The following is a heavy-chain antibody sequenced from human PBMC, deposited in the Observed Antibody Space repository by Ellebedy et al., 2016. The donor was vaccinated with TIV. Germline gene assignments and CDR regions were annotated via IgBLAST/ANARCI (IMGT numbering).Heavy chain of an antibody. D-gene: IGHD1-26*01. CDR3: AKGRGGSYYSSIDY. CDR1: GFTFSSYG. V-gene: IGHV3-30*18. J-gene: IGHJ4*02. CDR2: ISYDGSNK. Sequence: GESLKISCVDSGFTFSSYGMHWVRQAPGKGLEWVAVISYDGSNKYYADSVKGRFTISRDNSKNTLYLQMNSLRAEDTAVYYCAKGRGGSYYSSIDYWGQGTLVTVSS.